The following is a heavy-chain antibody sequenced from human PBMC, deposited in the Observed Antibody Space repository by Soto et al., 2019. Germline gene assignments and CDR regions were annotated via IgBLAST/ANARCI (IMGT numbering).Heavy chain of an antibody. Sequence: SETLSLTCTVSGGSVSSYHWIWIRQPPRKGLEWIGYIYHSGSTNYNPSLKRRVTISVDTSKDQFSLKLSSVTAADTAVYYCASDLGVRGVIIGPDYYYGMDVWGPGTTVTVSS. CDR2: IYHSGST. CDR3: ASDLGVRGVIIGPDYYYGMDV. D-gene: IGHD3-10*01. CDR1: GGSVSSYH. V-gene: IGHV4-59*02. J-gene: IGHJ6*01.